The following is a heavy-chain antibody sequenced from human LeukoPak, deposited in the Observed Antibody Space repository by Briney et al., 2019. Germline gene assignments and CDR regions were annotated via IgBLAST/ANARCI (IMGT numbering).Heavy chain of an antibody. V-gene: IGHV4-34*01. J-gene: IGHJ4*02. CDR2: ISHTEGT. Sequence: SETLSLTCAVSGVSINDYYWSWIRQSPRKGLEWIGEISHTEGTRYNPSLESRVTLSVGTSENQLSPKLIFVTAADTAVYYCARIRCGHSGSVCYNHWGLGTLVTVSS. D-gene: IGHD3-9*01. CDR3: ARIRCGHSGSVCYNH. CDR1: GVSINDYY.